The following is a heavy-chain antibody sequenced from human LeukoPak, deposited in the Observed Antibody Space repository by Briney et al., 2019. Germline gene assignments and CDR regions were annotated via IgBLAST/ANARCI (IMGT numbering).Heavy chain of an antibody. CDR1: GYTFTSYG. CDR3: ARVPMVRSRIDEYYFDY. Sequence: GASVKVSCKASGYTFTSYGISWVRQAPGQGLEWMGWISAYNGNTNYAQKLQGRVTMTTDTSTSTAYMELRSLRSDDTAVYYCARVPMVRSRIDEYYFDYWGQGTLVAVSS. D-gene: IGHD3-10*01. J-gene: IGHJ4*02. V-gene: IGHV1-18*01. CDR2: ISAYNGNT.